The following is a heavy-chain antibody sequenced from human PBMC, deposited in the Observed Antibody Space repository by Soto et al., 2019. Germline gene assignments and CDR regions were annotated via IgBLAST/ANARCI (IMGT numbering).Heavy chain of an antibody. CDR1: GFTFSSYS. J-gene: IGHJ4*02. V-gene: IGHV3-48*02. D-gene: IGHD6-13*01. CDR2: ISSSSSTI. CDR3: ARVGTRRSSWPIDY. Sequence: GGSLRLSCAASGFTFSSYSMNWVRQAPGKGLEWVSYISSSSSTIYYADSVKGRFTISGDNAKNSLYLQMNSLRDEDTAVYYCARVGTRRSSWPIDYWGQGTLVTVSS.